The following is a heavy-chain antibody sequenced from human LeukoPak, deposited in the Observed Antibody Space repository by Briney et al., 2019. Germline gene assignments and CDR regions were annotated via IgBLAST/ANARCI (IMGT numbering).Heavy chain of an antibody. V-gene: IGHV3-33*01. CDR1: GFTFSSYG. D-gene: IGHD2-15*01. Sequence: GGSLRLSCAASGFTFSSYGMHWVRQAPGKGLEWVAVIWYDGSNRYYADSVKGRFTISRDNSKNTLYLQMNSLRAEDTAVYYCARDAGYCSGGSCYPGQFDYWGQGTLVTVSS. CDR3: ARDAGYCSGGSCYPGQFDY. J-gene: IGHJ4*02. CDR2: IWYDGSNR.